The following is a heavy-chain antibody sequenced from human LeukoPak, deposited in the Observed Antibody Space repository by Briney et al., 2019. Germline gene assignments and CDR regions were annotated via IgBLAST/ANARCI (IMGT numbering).Heavy chain of an antibody. CDR2: FDPEDGET. CDR3: ATDPRRVVRAAFDI. D-gene: IGHD3-3*01. V-gene: IGHV1-24*01. J-gene: IGHJ3*02. Sequence: ASVKVSCKVSGYTLTELSMHWVRQAPGKGLEWMGGFDPEDGETIYAQKFQGRVTMTEDTSTDTAYMELSSLRSEDTAVYYCATDPRRVVRAAFDIWGQGTMVAVSS. CDR1: GYTLTELS.